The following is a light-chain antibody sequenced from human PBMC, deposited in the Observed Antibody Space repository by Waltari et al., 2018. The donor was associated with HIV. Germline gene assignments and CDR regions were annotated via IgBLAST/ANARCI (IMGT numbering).Light chain of an antibody. CDR3: SSYTSSSTVV. V-gene: IGLV2-14*01. J-gene: IGLJ2*01. CDR1: SSDVGGYTH. CDR2: EVS. Sequence: QSALTQPASVSGAPGQSITIPCTGTSSDVGGYTHVSWYQQHPGKAPKLMIYEVSNRPSGVSNRFSGSKSGNTASLTISGLQAEDEADYYCSSYTSSSTVVFGGGTKLTVL.